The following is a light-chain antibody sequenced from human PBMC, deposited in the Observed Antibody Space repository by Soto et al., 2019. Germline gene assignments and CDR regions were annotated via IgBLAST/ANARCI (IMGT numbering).Light chain of an antibody. CDR3: QQYDDPFT. V-gene: IGKV1-33*01. CDR2: DAS. CDR1: RDIADS. J-gene: IGKJ4*01. Sequence: DTQMTQSPSSLSASVGDTVTITCQASRDIADSLNWYQQRAGQAPKLLIYDASNLQSGVPARFSGSGNGTSFILTNNSLQPEDFATYYCQQYDDPFTFGGGTKVEIK.